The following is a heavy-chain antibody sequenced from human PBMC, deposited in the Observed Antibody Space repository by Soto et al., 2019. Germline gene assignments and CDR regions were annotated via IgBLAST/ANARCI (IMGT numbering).Heavy chain of an antibody. CDR3: ARKVVGSTSRPDYWYFDL. CDR1: GFTFINYA. V-gene: IGHV3-23*01. J-gene: IGHJ2*01. Sequence: DVQLLESGGDSVQPGGSVRLSCAGSGFTFINYAMKWVRQAPGKGLEWVSTISGGGDATFFADSVRGRFTFSRDNSKNTVTLQMNSLGVDDTAVYYCARKVVGSTSRPDYWYFDLWGRGTLVTVSS. D-gene: IGHD2-21*01. CDR2: ISGGGDAT.